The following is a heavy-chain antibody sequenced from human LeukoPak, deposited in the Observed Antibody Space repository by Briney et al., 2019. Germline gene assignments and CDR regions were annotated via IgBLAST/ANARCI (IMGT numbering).Heavy chain of an antibody. CDR2: IKQDGSEK. V-gene: IGHV3-7*01. CDR3: ARVPPTVGSSDI. D-gene: IGHD5/OR15-5a*01. Sequence: GGPLRLSCAASGFTFNSYWMSWVRQAPGKGLEWVANIKQDGSEKYYVDSVKGRFTISRDNAKNSLYLQMNSLRAEDTAVYYCARVPPTVGSSDIWGQGTMVTVSS. J-gene: IGHJ3*02. CDR1: GFTFNSYW.